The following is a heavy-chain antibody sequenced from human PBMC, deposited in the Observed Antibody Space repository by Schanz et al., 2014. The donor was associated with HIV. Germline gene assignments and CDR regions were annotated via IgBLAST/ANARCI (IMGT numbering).Heavy chain of an antibody. CDR2: ISVSGAST. CDR3: AQEEVPNDC. CDR1: GFTFSRDA. J-gene: IGHJ4*02. Sequence: EVQLLESGGGLVQPGGSLRLSCAASGFTFSRDAMSWVRQAPGKGLEWVSAISVSGASTYYADSVKGRFTISRDNSKNTVYLQMDSLRAEDTAVYFCAQEEVPNDCWGQGTLVTVSS. V-gene: IGHV3-23*01. D-gene: IGHD3-10*01.